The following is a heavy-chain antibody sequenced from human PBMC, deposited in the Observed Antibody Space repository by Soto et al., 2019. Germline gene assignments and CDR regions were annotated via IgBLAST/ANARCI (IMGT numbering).Heavy chain of an antibody. CDR1: GGSFSGYY. CDR3: AMRSPRYYYGSGSYPPGY. Sequence: SQTLSLTCAVYGGSFSGYYWSWIRQPPGKGLEWIGEINHSGSTNYNPSLKSRVTISVDTSKNQFSLKLSSVTAADTAVYYCAMRSPRYYYGSGSYPPGYWGQGTLVTVSS. D-gene: IGHD3-10*01. CDR2: INHSGST. V-gene: IGHV4-34*01. J-gene: IGHJ4*02.